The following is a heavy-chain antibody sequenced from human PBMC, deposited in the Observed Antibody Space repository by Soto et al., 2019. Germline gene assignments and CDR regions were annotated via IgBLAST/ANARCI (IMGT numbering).Heavy chain of an antibody. CDR1: GFSLSDHY. D-gene: IGHD3-10*01. CDR2: SRNKANSYTT. CDR3: SRGFTASGTYAVDY. J-gene: IGHJ4*02. V-gene: IGHV3-72*01. Sequence: GGSLRLSCTASGFSLSDHYVDWVRQAQGKGLEWVGRSRNKANSYTTEYAASVRGRFTSSRDDSRNSLYLQMDSLKTEDTAVYYCSRGFTASGTYAVDYWGQGTLVTVSS.